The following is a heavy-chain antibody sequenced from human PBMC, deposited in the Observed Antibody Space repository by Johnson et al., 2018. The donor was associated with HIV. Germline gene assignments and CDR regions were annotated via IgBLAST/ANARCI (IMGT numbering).Heavy chain of an antibody. CDR3: ARVGILRRRGAFDI. CDR1: GFTFSTYA. Sequence: QVQLVESGGGVVQPGRSLRLSCAASGFTFSTYAMHWVRQAPGKGLELVAFIRYDGTNKYSADSVKGRFTISRDNSKNTVYLQMNSLRAEDTAVYYCARVGILRRRGAFDIWGQGTMVTVSS. D-gene: IGHD2-15*01. V-gene: IGHV3-33*08. J-gene: IGHJ3*02. CDR2: IRYDGTNK.